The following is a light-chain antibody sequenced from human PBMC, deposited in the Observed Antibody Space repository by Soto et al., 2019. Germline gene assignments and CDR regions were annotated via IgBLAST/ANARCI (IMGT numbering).Light chain of an antibody. V-gene: IGKV1-5*01. Sequence: DIQMTQSPSTLSASVGDRVTITCRASQNIYRWLAWYQQKPEKAPNLLIYDASSLQSGVPSRFSGSGSGTEFTLTISSVHPDDFGSYYCQHYSGYPWTGGRGNNVEIK. CDR3: QHYSGYPWT. CDR1: QNIYRW. CDR2: DAS. J-gene: IGKJ1*01.